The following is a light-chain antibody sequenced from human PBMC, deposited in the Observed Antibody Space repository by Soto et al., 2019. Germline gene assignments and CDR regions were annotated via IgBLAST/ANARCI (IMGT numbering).Light chain of an antibody. CDR3: SSYTSSSTPPYV. V-gene: IGLV2-14*01. CDR2: DVS. J-gene: IGLJ1*01. Sequence: QSVLTQPASVSGSPGQSITISCTGTSSDVGGYNYVSWYQQHPGKAPKLMIYDVSNRPSGVSNRLSGSKSGNTASLTISGLQAGDEADYYCSSYTSSSTPPYVFGTGTKVTVL. CDR1: SSDVGGYNY.